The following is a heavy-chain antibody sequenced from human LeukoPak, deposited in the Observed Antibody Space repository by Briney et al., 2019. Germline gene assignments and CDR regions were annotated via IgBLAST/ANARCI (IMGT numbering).Heavy chain of an antibody. Sequence: VATVKVSSKASGGTFRSYAISWVRQAPGQGLGWMGRINPSLGIANYAQKFQGRVTITADKSTSTAYMELSSLRSEDTAVYYCAPETVVGATHGVDYWGQGTLVTVSS. CDR3: APETVVGATHGVDY. CDR1: GGTFRSYA. D-gene: IGHD1-26*01. CDR2: INPSLGIA. J-gene: IGHJ4*02. V-gene: IGHV1-69*04.